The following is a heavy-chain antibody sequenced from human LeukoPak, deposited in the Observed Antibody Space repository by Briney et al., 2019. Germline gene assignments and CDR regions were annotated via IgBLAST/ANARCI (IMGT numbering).Heavy chain of an antibody. J-gene: IGHJ4*02. D-gene: IGHD1-26*01. CDR3: AGGGSRRTLFDY. CDR2: IYSGGST. Sequence: GGSLRLSCAASGFTVSSNYMSWVRRAPGKGLEWVSVIYSGGSTYYADPVKGRFTISRDNSKNTLYLQTNSLRAEDTAVYYCAGGGSRRTLFDYWGQGTLVTVSS. V-gene: IGHV3-66*01. CDR1: GFTVSSNY.